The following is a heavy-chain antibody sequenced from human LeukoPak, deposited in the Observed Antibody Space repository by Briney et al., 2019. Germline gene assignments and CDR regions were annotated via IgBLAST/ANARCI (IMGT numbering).Heavy chain of an antibody. D-gene: IGHD5-24*01. CDR1: GYTFTSYD. CDR3: ARPKPSSDGYNLWY. Sequence: ASVKVSCKASGYTFTSYDINWVRQATGQGLEWMGWMNPNSGNTGYAQKFQGRVTMTRNTSIGTAYMELSSLRSEDTAVYYCARPKPSSDGYNLWYWGQGTLVTVSS. J-gene: IGHJ4*02. CDR2: MNPNSGNT. V-gene: IGHV1-8*01.